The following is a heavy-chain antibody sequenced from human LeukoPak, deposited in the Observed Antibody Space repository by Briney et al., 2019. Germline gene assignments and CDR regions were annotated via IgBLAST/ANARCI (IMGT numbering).Heavy chain of an antibody. CDR3: AKDMGDGYNYEGYFDY. CDR1: GFTFDDYA. Sequence: GGSLRLSCAASGFTFDDYAMHWVRQAPGKGLEWVSLISGDGGSTYYADSEKGRFTISRDNSKNSLYLQMNSLRTEDTALYYCAKDMGDGYNYEGYFDYWGQGTLVTVSS. V-gene: IGHV3-43*02. D-gene: IGHD5-24*01. CDR2: ISGDGGST. J-gene: IGHJ4*02.